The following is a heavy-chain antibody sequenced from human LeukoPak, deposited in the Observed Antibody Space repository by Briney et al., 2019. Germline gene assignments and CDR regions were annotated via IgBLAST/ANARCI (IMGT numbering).Heavy chain of an antibody. D-gene: IGHD3-10*01. CDR1: GGSISSYY. Sequence: SETLSLTCTVSGGSISSYYWSWIRQPAGKGLEWIGRIYRSGTTNYNPSLKSRVTISVDTSKNQFSLKLSSVTAADTAVYYCAREYYYGSESFDYWGQGTLVTVSS. J-gene: IGHJ4*02. CDR3: AREYYYGSESFDY. CDR2: IYRSGTT. V-gene: IGHV4-4*07.